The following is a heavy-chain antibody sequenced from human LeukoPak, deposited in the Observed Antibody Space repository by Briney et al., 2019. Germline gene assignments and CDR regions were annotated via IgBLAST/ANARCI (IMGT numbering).Heavy chain of an antibody. J-gene: IGHJ4*02. D-gene: IGHD6-19*01. CDR3: ARLRGSGWQRIHYFDY. Sequence: ASVKVSCKTSGYTFTGYYMHWVRQAPGQGLEWMGWISAYNGNTNYAQKLQGRVTMTTDTSTSTAYMELRSLRSDDTAVYYCARLRGSGWQRIHYFDYWGQGTLVTVSS. V-gene: IGHV1-18*04. CDR2: ISAYNGNT. CDR1: GYTFTGYY.